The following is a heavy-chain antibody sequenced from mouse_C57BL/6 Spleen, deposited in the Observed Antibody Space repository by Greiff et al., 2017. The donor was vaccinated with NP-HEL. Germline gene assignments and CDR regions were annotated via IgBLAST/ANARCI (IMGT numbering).Heavy chain of an antibody. V-gene: IGHV7-3*01. CDR3: ARSHHYYGSSYWYFDV. J-gene: IGHJ1*03. Sequence: EVKVVESGGGLVQPGGSLSLSCAASGFTFTDYYMSWVRQPPGKALEWLGFIRNKANGYTTEYSASVKGRFTISGDKSQSILYLQMNALRAEDSATYYCARSHHYYGSSYWYFDVWGTGTTVTVSS. CDR2: IRNKANGYTT. CDR1: GFTFTDYY. D-gene: IGHD1-1*01.